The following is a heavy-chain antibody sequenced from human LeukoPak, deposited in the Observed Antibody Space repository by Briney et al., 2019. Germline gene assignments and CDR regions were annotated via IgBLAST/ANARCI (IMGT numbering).Heavy chain of an antibody. Sequence: ASVKVSCKASGYTFTSYGISWVRQAPGQGLEWMGWISAYNGNTNYAQKLQGRVTMTTDTSTSTAYMELRSLRSDDTAVYYCARGGYYGSGSYFSWYYYGMDVWGQGTTVTVSS. CDR1: GYTFTSYG. D-gene: IGHD3-10*01. CDR2: ISAYNGNT. CDR3: ARGGYYGSGSYFSWYYYGMDV. V-gene: IGHV1-18*01. J-gene: IGHJ6*02.